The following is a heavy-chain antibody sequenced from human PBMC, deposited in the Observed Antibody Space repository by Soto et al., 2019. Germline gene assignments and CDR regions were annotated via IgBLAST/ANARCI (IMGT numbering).Heavy chain of an antibody. D-gene: IGHD5-12*01. V-gene: IGHV3-30*18. J-gene: IGHJ4*02. CDR3: AKEVPTNPLDS. Sequence: GGSLRLSCAASGFAFYYYNMHWVRQAPGKGLEWVAIISYNASNKSYADSVRGRFTISRDNSKSTLYLQMNSLRTEDTAVYYCAKEVPTNPLDSWGQGTLVTVSS. CDR1: GFAFYYYN. CDR2: ISYNASNK.